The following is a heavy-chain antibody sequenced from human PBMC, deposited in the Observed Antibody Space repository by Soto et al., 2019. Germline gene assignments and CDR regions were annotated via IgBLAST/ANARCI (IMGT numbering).Heavy chain of an antibody. D-gene: IGHD3-16*01. CDR3: ARLLNPLGYFDY. CDR2: ISTTSTYI. CDR1: GFTFSSYS. Sequence: GGSLRLSCAASGFTFSSYSMYWVRQAPGKGLEWVSSISTTSTYIYYADSVKGRFTISRDNAKSSLYLQMNSLRAADTAVYYCARLLNPLGYFDYWGQGTLVTVSS. V-gene: IGHV3-21*04. J-gene: IGHJ4*02.